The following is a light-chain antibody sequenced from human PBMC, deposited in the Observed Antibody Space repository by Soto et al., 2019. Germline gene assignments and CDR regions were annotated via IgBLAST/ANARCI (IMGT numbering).Light chain of an antibody. CDR3: QRYNRAPLA. Sequence: DIQMTQSPSSLSASVGDRVTISCRASQVISNYLAWYQQKPGKVPKLLIFAASTLQSGVPSRFSGSGSGTDFTLTISSLQPEDAATYYCQRYNRAPLAFGGGTKVEIK. J-gene: IGKJ4*01. CDR2: AAS. V-gene: IGKV1-27*01. CDR1: QVISNY.